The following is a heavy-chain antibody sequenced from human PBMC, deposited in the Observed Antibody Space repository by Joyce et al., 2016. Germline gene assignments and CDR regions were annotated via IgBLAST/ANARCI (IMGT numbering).Heavy chain of an antibody. CDR3: ARHEAGEAFDL. CDR2: LFYTGDT. Sequence: QLQLQESGPGLVRPSETLSLTCTVSGVSISNTDSCWGWIRQPPGKGLEWIGSLFYTGDTYSNPSLKSRVTISVDTSKNQFSLKLTSVTAADTTLYYCARHEAGEAFDLWGQGTMVTVSS. D-gene: IGHD3-10*01. CDR1: GVSISNTDSC. J-gene: IGHJ3*01. V-gene: IGHV4-39*01.